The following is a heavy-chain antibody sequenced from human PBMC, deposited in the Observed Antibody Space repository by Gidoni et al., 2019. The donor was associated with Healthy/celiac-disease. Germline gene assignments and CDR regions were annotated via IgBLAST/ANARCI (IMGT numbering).Heavy chain of an antibody. CDR1: GCTFSSYS. Sequence: VQRVESGGGLVKPGGSLRLSCAASGCTFSSYSMNWVRQAPGKGLEWVSSISSSSSYIYYADSVKGRFTISRDNAKNSLYLQMNSLRAEDTAVYYCARASYSGGYYDYWGQGTLVTVSS. CDR3: ARASYSGGYYDY. D-gene: IGHD1-26*01. V-gene: IGHV3-21*01. CDR2: ISSSSSYI. J-gene: IGHJ4*02.